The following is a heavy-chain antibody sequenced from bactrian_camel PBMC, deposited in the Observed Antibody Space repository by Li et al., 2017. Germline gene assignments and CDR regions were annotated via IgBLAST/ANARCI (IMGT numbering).Heavy chain of an antibody. J-gene: IGHJ4*01. CDR1: GFTFSDYT. Sequence: VQLVESGGGLVQPGGSLRLSCAAPGFTFSDYTMTWVRQAPGKGLEWVSDINSSGRSTNYAPSVKGRFTISRDNAKNSVYLQMNSLELEDTAMYYCAADFGPYCSGSYLARRANFEGQGTQVTVS. V-gene: IGHV3S35*01. CDR2: INSSGRST. D-gene: IGHD2*01.